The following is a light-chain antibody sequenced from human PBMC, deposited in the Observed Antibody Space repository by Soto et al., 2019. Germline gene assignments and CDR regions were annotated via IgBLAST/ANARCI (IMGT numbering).Light chain of an antibody. J-gene: IGKJ2*02. CDR3: QQYYNSLWT. CDR2: AAS. V-gene: IGKV4-1*01. CDR1: QTILYSSNNKNY. Sequence: DIVMTQSPDSLAVSLGERATINCKSSQTILYSSNNKNYLAWYQQKPGQPPKLLIYAASTRESGVPDRFRGRGSGTDFTLPISSLQAEDVAVYYCQQYYNSLWTFGHGTKLEIK.